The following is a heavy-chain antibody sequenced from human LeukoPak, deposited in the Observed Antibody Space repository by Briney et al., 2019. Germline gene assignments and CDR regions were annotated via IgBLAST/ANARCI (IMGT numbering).Heavy chain of an antibody. V-gene: IGHV3-30*02. CDR1: GFTFSSYG. D-gene: IGHD3-10*01. Sequence: GGSLRLSCAASGFTFSSYGMHWVRKAPGKGLEWVAFIRYDGSNKYYADSVKGRFTISRDNSKNTLYLQMNSLRAEDTAVYYCAKETYYYGSGSYSCFDYWGQGTLVTVSS. J-gene: IGHJ4*02. CDR2: IRYDGSNK. CDR3: AKETYYYGSGSYSCFDY.